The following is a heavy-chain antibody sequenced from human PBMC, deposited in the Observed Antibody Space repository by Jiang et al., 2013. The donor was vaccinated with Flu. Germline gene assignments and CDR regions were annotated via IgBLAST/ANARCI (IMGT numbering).Heavy chain of an antibody. D-gene: IGHD2-21*01. CDR3: ARLVAPNYFYYGMDV. V-gene: IGHV4-59*13. Sequence: KPSETLSLTCTVSSGTISSSYWTWIRQPPGKGLEWVGFIHYTGITDYNPSLKSRTTISLDRSKNQFSLNLHFVTAADTAVYFCARLVAPNYFYYGMDVWGQGTTVIVSS. CDR1: SGTISSSY. CDR2: IHYTGIT. J-gene: IGHJ6*02.